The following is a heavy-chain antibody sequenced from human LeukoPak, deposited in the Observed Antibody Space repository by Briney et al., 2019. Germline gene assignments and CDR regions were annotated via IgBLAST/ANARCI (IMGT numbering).Heavy chain of an antibody. CDR2: IYSSGIT. Sequence: SETLSLTCTVSGGPISSYHWSWIRQPPGKGLEWIGYIYSSGITKYNPSLKSRVTISVDTSRNQFSLKLSPVTAADTAVYYCARVGYGDPDSWGQGTLVTVSS. J-gene: IGHJ5*01. CDR3: ARVGYGDPDS. V-gene: IGHV4-59*01. D-gene: IGHD4-17*01. CDR1: GGPISSYH.